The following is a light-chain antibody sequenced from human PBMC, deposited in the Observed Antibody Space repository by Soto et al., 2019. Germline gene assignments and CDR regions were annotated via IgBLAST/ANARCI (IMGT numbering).Light chain of an antibody. CDR3: CSYAGSSISVV. CDR1: SSDVGSYNL. V-gene: IGLV2-23*02. J-gene: IGLJ2*01. Sequence: QSVLTQPASVSGSPGQSITISCTGTSSDVGSYNLVSWYQQHPGKAPKLMIYEVSKRPSGVSNRFSGSKSGNTASLPISGLQAEDEADYYCCSYAGSSISVVFGGGTKVTVL. CDR2: EVS.